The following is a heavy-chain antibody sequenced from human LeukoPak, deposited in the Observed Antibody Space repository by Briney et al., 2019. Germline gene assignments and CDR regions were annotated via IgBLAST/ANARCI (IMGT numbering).Heavy chain of an antibody. V-gene: IGHV3-74*01. Sequence: GGSLRLSCEASGFTFSTYWMHWVRQGPGKGLVWVSRLNSDGSSIRYADSVKGRFTISRDNARNTLSLQMNSLRAEDTAVYYCARSHYYDGSDFYYYYGLDVWGQGTTVTVSS. J-gene: IGHJ6*02. CDR3: ARSHYYDGSDFYYYYGLDV. CDR1: GFTFSTYW. CDR2: LNSDGSSI. D-gene: IGHD3-22*01.